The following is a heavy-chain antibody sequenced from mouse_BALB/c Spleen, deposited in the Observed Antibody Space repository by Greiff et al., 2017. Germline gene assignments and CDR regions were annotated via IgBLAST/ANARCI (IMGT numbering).Heavy chain of an antibody. CDR2: ISDGGSYT. J-gene: IGHJ1*01. CDR3: ARDEDYGSSYEYFDV. V-gene: IGHV5-4*02. CDR1: GFTFSDYY. Sequence: DVMLVESGGGLVKPGGSLKLSCAASGFTFSDYYMYWVRQTPEKRLEWVATISDGGSYTYYPDSVKGRFTISRDNAKNNLYLQMSSLKSEDTAMYYCARDEDYGSSYEYFDVWGAGTTVTVSS. D-gene: IGHD1-1*01.